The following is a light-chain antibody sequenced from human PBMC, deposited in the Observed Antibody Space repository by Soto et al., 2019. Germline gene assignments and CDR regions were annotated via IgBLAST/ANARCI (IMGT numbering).Light chain of an antibody. CDR3: GTLDSSLSAGV. Sequence: QSVLTQPPSVSAAPGQKVTISCSGSSSNIGNNYVSWYQQLPGTAPKLLIYDNNKRPSGIPDRFSGSKSGTSATLGITGLQTGDEADYYCGTLDSSLSAGVFGGGTKLTV. J-gene: IGLJ2*01. CDR2: DNN. CDR1: SSNIGNNY. V-gene: IGLV1-51*01.